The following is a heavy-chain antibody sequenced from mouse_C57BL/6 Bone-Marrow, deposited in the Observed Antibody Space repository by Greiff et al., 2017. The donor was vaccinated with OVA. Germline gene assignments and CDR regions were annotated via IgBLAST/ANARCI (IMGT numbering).Heavy chain of an antibody. D-gene: IGHD2-3*01. Sequence: QVQLQQPGAELVKPGASVKMSFKASGYTFTSYWITWVKQRPGQGLEWIGDIYPGSGSTNYNEKFKSKATLTVDTSSSTAYMQLSSLTSEDSAVYYCARGWLLPAWFAYWGQGTLVTVSA. J-gene: IGHJ3*01. V-gene: IGHV1-55*01. CDR2: IYPGSGST. CDR3: ARGWLLPAWFAY. CDR1: GYTFTSYW.